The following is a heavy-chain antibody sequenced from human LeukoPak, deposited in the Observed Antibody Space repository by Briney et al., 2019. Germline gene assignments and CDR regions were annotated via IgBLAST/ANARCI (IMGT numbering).Heavy chain of an antibody. Sequence: EPSQTLSLTCTVSGASISSGGYYWGWIRQHPGKGLEWIVYIYYSGSTYYHPSLKRRSTITVDTSKNLFSLKLSSVTAADTAVYYCARDYGGNSCWFDPWGQGTLVTVSS. CDR3: ARDYGGNSCWFDP. CDR2: IYYSGST. CDR1: GASISSGGYY. J-gene: IGHJ5*02. V-gene: IGHV4-31*03. D-gene: IGHD4-23*01.